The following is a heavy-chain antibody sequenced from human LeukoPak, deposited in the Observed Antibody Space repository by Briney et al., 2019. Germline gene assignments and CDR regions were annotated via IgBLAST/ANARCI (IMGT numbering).Heavy chain of an antibody. J-gene: IGHJ4*02. CDR3: ITPLPYSAQ. CDR2: IKPKTDGETT. Sequence: WVRQAPGKGLEWVGRIKPKTDGETTEYAAPVKDRFSISRDDSKSMMYLQMNSLKTEDTAVYYCITPLPYSAQGGQGTLVTVSS. V-gene: IGHV3-15*07. D-gene: IGHD2-21*01.